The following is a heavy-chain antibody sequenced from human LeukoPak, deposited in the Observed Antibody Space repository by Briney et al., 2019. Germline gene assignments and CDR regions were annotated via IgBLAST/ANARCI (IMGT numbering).Heavy chain of an antibody. Sequence: ASVKVSCKASGYTFTSYYIHWVRQAPGQGLEWMGLINPSGGTTSYAQKFQGRVTMTSDMSTSTVYMELSSLRSEDTAVYYCARSSGYYSSLFYMHVWGKGTTVTVSS. V-gene: IGHV1-46*01. J-gene: IGHJ6*03. CDR1: GYTFTSYY. CDR3: ARSSGYYSSLFYMHV. CDR2: INPSGGTT. D-gene: IGHD3-22*01.